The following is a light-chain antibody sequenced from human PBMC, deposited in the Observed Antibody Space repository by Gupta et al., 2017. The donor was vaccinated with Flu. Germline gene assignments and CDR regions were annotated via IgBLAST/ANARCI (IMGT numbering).Light chain of an antibody. CDR1: SSNIGSNT. CDR2: SNN. CDR3: AAWDDSLNGVV. J-gene: IGLJ2*01. V-gene: IGLV1-44*01. Sequence: SVLTPPPSASGPPGQRVTISCSGSSSNIGSNTVNWYQQLPGTAPKLLIYSNNQRHSGVPDRFSGSKSGTSAALAISGLQSEDEADYYCAAWDDSLNGVVFGGGTKLTVL.